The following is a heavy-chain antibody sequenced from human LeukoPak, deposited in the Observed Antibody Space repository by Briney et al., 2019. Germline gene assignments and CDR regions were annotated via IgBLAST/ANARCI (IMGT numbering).Heavy chain of an antibody. D-gene: IGHD3-22*01. CDR2: INHSGST. Sequence: SETLSLTCAVYGGSFSGYYWSWIRQPPGKGLEWIGEINHSGSTNYNPSLKSRVTISVDTSKNQFSLKLSSVTAADTAVYYCARDLSDSSGYRYHDAFDIWGQGTMVTVSS. V-gene: IGHV4-34*01. CDR3: ARDLSDSSGYRYHDAFDI. J-gene: IGHJ3*02. CDR1: GGSFSGYY.